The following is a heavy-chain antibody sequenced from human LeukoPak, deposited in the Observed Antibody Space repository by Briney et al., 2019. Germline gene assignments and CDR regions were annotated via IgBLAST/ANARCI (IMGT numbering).Heavy chain of an antibody. CDR2: INHSGST. CDR1: GFTFSSYG. CDR3: ARNFQASFYTYYDYVWGSYRFDY. J-gene: IGHJ4*02. D-gene: IGHD3-16*02. V-gene: IGHV4-34*01. Sequence: GSLRLSCAASGFTFSSYGMHWVRQPPGKGLEWIGEINHSGSTNYNPSLKSRVTISVDTSKNQFSLKLSSVTAADTAVYYCARNFQASFYTYYDYVWGSYRFDYWGQGTLVTVSS.